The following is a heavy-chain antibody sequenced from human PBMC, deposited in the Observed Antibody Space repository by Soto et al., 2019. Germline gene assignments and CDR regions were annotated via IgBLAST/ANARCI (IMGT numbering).Heavy chain of an antibody. CDR2: ISGSGGST. Sequence: GSLRLSCAASGFTFSSYAMSWVRQAPGKGLEWVSAISGSGGSTYYADSVKGRLTISRDNSKNTLYLQMNSLRAEDTAVYYCANSPGYSYGPGYWGQGTLVTVSS. CDR1: GFTFSSYA. CDR3: ANSPGYSYGPGY. J-gene: IGHJ4*02. V-gene: IGHV3-23*01. D-gene: IGHD5-18*01.